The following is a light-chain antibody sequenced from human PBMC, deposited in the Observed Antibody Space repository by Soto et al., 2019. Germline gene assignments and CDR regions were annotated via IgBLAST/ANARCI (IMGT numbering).Light chain of an antibody. V-gene: IGKV3-20*01. J-gene: IGKJ2*01. CDR3: QQYGTSPLYT. CDR2: AAS. Sequence: DIVLTQSPGTLSVSPGESVTLSCRASQSVGSSFLGWYQQKPGQAPRLVLYAASRRATGIPDRFSGSGSVTDFTLTISRLEPEDFAVYYGQQYGTSPLYTFGQGTKLEIK. CDR1: QSVGSSF.